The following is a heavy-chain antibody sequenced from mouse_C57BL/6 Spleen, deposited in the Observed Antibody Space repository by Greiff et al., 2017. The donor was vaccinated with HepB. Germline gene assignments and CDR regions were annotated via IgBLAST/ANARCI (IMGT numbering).Heavy chain of an antibody. J-gene: IGHJ1*03. CDR3: ARSYYGYDGDFDV. Sequence: EVQLQQSGPELVKPGASVKISCKASGYSFTGYYMHWVKQRHGNILDWIGYSYTYNGVSSYNQKFKGKATLTVDKTSSTAYMELINLTSEDSAVYYLARSYYGYDGDFDVWGTGTTVTVSS. CDR2: SYTYNGVS. D-gene: IGHD2-2*01. V-gene: IGHV1-31*01. CDR1: GYSFTGYY.